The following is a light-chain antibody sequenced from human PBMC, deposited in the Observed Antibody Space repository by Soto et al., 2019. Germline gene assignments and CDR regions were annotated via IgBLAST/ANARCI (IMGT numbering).Light chain of an antibody. CDR2: GNS. V-gene: IGLV1-40*01. Sequence: QAVVTQPPSVSGAPGQRVTISCTGSSSNTGAGYDVHWYRQPPGTAPQLLIYGNSNRPTGVPDRFSGSKSGTSASLAITGLQAEDEADYYCQSYDKSISGWVFGGGTKVTVL. J-gene: IGLJ3*02. CDR3: QSYDKSISGWV. CDR1: SSNTGAGYD.